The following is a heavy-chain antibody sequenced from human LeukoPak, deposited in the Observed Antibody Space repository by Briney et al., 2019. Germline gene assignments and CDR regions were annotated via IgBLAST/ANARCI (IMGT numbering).Heavy chain of an antibody. V-gene: IGHV3-30-3*01. CDR3: ARERYFY. CDR2: ISYDGSNK. Sequence: GGSLRLSCAASGFTFSSYAMHWVRQAPGKGLEWVAVISYDGSNKYYADSVKGRFTISRDNSKNTLYLQMNSLRAEDTAVYYCARERYFYWGQGTLVTVSS. CDR1: GFTFSSYA. J-gene: IGHJ4*02. D-gene: IGHD2/OR15-2a*01.